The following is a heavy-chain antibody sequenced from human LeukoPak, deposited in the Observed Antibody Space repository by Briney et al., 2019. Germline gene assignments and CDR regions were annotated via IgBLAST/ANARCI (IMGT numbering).Heavy chain of an antibody. V-gene: IGHV1-18*04. D-gene: IGHD3-10*01. CDR2: ISAYNGNT. CDR3: ARDKLLWFGEYYYYYGMDV. Sequence: ASVKVFCKASGYTFTSYGISWVRQAPGQGLEWMGWISAYNGNTNYAQKLQGRVTVTTDTSTSTAYMELRSLRSDDTAVYYCARDKLLWFGEYYYYYGMDVWGKGTTVTVSS. J-gene: IGHJ6*04. CDR1: GYTFTSYG.